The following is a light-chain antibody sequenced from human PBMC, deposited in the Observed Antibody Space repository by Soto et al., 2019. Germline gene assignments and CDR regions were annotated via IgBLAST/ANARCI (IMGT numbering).Light chain of an antibody. CDR3: HHYGSSPPYT. Sequence: EIVLTQAPGTLSLSPGERATLSCRASQSISSSYLAWYRQKPGQAPRLLIYGASSRATGIPDRFSGSGSGTDFTLTISRLEPEDFAVYFCHHYGSSPPYTFGQGTKLEIK. J-gene: IGKJ2*01. CDR2: GAS. CDR1: QSISSSY. V-gene: IGKV3-20*01.